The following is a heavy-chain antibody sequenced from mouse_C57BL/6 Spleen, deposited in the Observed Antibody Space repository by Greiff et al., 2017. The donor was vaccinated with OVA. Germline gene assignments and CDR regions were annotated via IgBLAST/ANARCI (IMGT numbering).Heavy chain of an antibody. D-gene: IGHD5-5*01. CDR1: GYAFSSYW. J-gene: IGHJ4*01. V-gene: IGHV1-80*01. Sequence: QVHVKQSGAELVKPGASVKISCKASGYAFSSYWMNWVKQRPGKGLEWIGQIYPGDGDTNYNGKFKGKATLTADKSSSTAYMQLSSLTSEDSAVYFCARNYLFYAMDYWGQGTSVTVSS. CDR2: IYPGDGDT. CDR3: ARNYLFYAMDY.